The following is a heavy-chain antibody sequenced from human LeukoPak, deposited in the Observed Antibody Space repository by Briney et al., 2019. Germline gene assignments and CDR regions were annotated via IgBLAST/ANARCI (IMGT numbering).Heavy chain of an antibody. V-gene: IGHV3-21*01. D-gene: IGHD2-15*01. CDR3: ARCDGGGSCYPQFDY. J-gene: IGHJ4*02. CDR1: GFTFSSYS. CDR2: ISSSSSYI. Sequence: GGSLRLSCAASGFTFSSYSMNWVRQAPGKGLEWVSSISSSSSYIYYADSVKGRFTISRDNAKNSLYLQMNSLRAEDTAVYYCARCDGGGSCYPQFDYWGQGTLVTVSS.